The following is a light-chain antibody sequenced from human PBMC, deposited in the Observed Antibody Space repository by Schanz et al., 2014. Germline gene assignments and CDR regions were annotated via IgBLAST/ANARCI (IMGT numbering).Light chain of an antibody. V-gene: IGLV2-14*03. CDR2: DVS. Sequence: QSALTQPASVSGSPGQSITISCTGTSSDVGGYNYVSWYQQYPGKAPKLMIYDVSNRPSGVSNRFSGSKSGNTASLTISGLQAEDETDYYCCSYAGNYTRVFGGGTKLTVL. CDR3: CSYAGNYTRV. J-gene: IGLJ2*01. CDR1: SSDVGGYNY.